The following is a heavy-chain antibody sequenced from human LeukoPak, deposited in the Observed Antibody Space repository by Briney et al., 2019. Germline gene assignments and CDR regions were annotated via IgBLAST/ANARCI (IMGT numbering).Heavy chain of an antibody. V-gene: IGHV3-74*01. CDR3: ATKQWLAPPPDS. CDR1: GFTFSKYW. J-gene: IGHJ4*02. Sequence: PAGSLRLSCAASGFTFSKYWMLWVRQAPGKGLESVSRINTDGTVTTYADSVKGRFTVARDNADKTILLQMNSVGADDTAVYYCATKQWLAPPPDSWGQGTPVTVS. CDR2: INTDGTVT. D-gene: IGHD6-19*01.